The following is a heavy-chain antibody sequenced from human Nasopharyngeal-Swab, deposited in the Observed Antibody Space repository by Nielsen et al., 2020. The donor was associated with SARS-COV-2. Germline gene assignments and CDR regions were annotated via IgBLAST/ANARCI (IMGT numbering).Heavy chain of an antibody. CDR1: GGTFSSYA. D-gene: IGHD1-26*01. CDR3: ARGSVRGWELPYYYYGMDV. V-gene: IGHV1-69*13. J-gene: IGHJ6*02. Sequence: SVKVSCKASGGTFSSYAISWVRQAPGQGLEWMGGIIPIFGTANYAQKFQGRVTITADESTSTAYMGLSSLRSEETAVYYCARGSVRGWELPYYYYGMDVWGQGTTVTVSS. CDR2: IIPIFGTA.